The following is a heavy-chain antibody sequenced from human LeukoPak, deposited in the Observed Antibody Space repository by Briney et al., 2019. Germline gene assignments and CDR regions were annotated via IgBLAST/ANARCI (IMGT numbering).Heavy chain of an antibody. CDR3: ARAPRCNTDSCNSWFDP. CDR1: GNSFNTYG. D-gene: IGHD2/OR15-2a*01. Sequence: ASVKVSCKTSGNSFNTYGITWVRQAPGLGLEWMGWINVNKKYAQKIQGRVTMTTDTSTSIAYMELRSLRSDDTAVYYCARAPRCNTDSCNSWFDPWGQGTLVTVSS. V-gene: IGHV1-18*01. J-gene: IGHJ5*02. CDR2: INVNK.